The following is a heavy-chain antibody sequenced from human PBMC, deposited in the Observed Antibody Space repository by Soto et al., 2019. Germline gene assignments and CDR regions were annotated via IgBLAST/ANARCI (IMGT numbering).Heavy chain of an antibody. CDR1: GYTFTTHG. J-gene: IGHJ5*02. V-gene: IGHV1-18*01. Sequence: QVQLVQSGAEVKKPGASVKVSCKASGYTFTTHGISWVRQVPGQGLEWMGWVRGDNGHTNYAQRLQGRVTMTTDTSKTTAYMELRSLRSDATAVYSCARALGYCRSGTCYREWFDPWGQGTLVTVSS. CDR3: ARALGYCRSGTCYREWFDP. D-gene: IGHD2-15*01. CDR2: VRGDNGHT.